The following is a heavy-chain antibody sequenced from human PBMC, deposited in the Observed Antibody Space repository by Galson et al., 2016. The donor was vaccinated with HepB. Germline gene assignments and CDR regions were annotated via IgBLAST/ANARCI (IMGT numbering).Heavy chain of an antibody. V-gene: IGHV5-10-1*01. Sequence: QSGAEVKKPGESLRISCTGSGYSFNTYWISWVRQMPGKGLEWLGRIDPSDSYTNYSPSFQGHVTISADKSISTAYLQWSSLKASDTAMYYCARLLRVAWLGHDAFDIWGQGAMVTVSS. J-gene: IGHJ3*02. D-gene: IGHD6-19*01. CDR1: GYSFNTYW. CDR2: IDPSDSYT. CDR3: ARLLRVAWLGHDAFDI.